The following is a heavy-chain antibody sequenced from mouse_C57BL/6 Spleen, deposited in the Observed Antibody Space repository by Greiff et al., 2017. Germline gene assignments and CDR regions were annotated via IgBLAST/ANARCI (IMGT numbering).Heavy chain of an antibody. CDR1: GYTFTSYW. CDR2: IHPNSGST. D-gene: IGHD1-1*01. Sequence: QVQLKQPGAELVKPGASVKLSCKASGYTFTSYWMHWVKQRPGQGLEWIGMIHPNSGSTNYNEKFKSKATLTVDKSSSAAYMQLSSLTSEDSAVYYCASIYYYGSSYENAMDYWGQGTSVTVSS. V-gene: IGHV1-64*01. J-gene: IGHJ4*01. CDR3: ASIYYYGSSYENAMDY.